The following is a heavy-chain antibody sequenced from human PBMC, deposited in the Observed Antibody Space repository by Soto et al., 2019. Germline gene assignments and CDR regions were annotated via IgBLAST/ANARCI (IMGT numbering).Heavy chain of an antibody. CDR1: GGTFSSYA. D-gene: IGHD5-12*01. J-gene: IGHJ4*02. V-gene: IGHV1-69*13. CDR2: IIPIFGTA. Sequence: VKVSFKASGGTFSSYAISWVRQAPGQGLEWMGGIIPIFGTANYAQKFQGRVTITADESTSTAYMELSSLRSEDTAVYYCASAPRGYSGYDYFDYWGQGTLVTAPQ. CDR3: ASAPRGYSGYDYFDY.